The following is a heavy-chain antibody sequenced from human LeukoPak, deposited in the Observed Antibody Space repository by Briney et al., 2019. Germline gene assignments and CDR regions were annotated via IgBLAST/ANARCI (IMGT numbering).Heavy chain of an antibody. CDR2: IKSKTDGGTT. Sequence: GGSLRLSCAASGFTVSSNYMSWVRQTPGKGLEWVGRIKSKTDGGTTDYAAPVKGRFTISRDDSKNTLYLQMNSLKTEDTAVYYCTSPSSSSWYYHFDYWGQGTLVTVSS. J-gene: IGHJ4*02. V-gene: IGHV3-15*01. D-gene: IGHD6-13*01. CDR1: GFTVSSNY. CDR3: TSPSSSSWYYHFDY.